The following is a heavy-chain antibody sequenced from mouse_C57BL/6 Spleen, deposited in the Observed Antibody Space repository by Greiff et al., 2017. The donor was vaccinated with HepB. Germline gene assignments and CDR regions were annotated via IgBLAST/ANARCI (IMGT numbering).Heavy chain of an antibody. CDR1: GFTFSSYA. D-gene: IGHD2-5*01. J-gene: IGHJ1*03. V-gene: IGHV5-4*03. Sequence: EVMLVESGGGLVKPGGSLKLSCAASGFTFSSYAMSWVRQTPEKRLEWVATISDGGSYTYYPDNVKGRFTISRDNAKNTLYLQMSSLKSEDTAMYYCARSNYSTYWYFDVWGTGTTVTVSS. CDR3: ARSNYSTYWYFDV. CDR2: ISDGGSYT.